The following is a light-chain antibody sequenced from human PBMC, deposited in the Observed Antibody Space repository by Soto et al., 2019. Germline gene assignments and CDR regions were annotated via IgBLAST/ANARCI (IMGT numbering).Light chain of an antibody. CDR2: AAS. V-gene: IGKV1-27*01. CDR3: QKYDGAPLT. CDR1: QGIHNN. J-gene: IGKJ4*01. Sequence: DIQMTQSPSSLSASVGDRVTITCRASQGIHNNLAWYQQKPGEVPKLLIYAASTSQSGVPSRFSGGGSGTDFTLTVNSLQPEDVATYYCQKYDGAPLTFGGGTKVEIE.